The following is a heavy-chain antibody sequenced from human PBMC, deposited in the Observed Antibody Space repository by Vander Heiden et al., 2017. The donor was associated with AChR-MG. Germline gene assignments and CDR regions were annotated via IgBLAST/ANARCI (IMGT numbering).Heavy chain of an antibody. CDR2: IIPIFGTA. D-gene: IGHD3-10*01. CDR3: ARRLMVRGVTDNCFDH. CDR1: GGTFSSYV. Sequence: HVQLVQSGAEVRKPGSSVKVSCQASGGTFSSYVISGVRQAPGEGVEWMGGIIPIFGTANYEQESQSRVTITADESTSTAYMELSNRRSEDTAVYYCARRLMVRGVTDNCFDHWGQGTLVTVSS. V-gene: IGHV1-69*01. J-gene: IGHJ5*02.